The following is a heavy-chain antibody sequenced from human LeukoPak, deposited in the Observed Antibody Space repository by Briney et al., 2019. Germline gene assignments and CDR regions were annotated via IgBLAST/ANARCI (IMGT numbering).Heavy chain of an antibody. Sequence: SETLSLTCAVYGGSFSGYYWSWIRQPPGKGLEWIGEINHSGSTNYNPSLKSRVTISVDTSKNQFSLKLSSVTAADTAVYYCASSTSYYHYYMDVWGKGTTVTVSS. J-gene: IGHJ6*03. D-gene: IGHD2-2*01. CDR2: INHSGST. CDR1: GGSFSGYY. CDR3: ASSTSYYHYYMDV. V-gene: IGHV4-34*01.